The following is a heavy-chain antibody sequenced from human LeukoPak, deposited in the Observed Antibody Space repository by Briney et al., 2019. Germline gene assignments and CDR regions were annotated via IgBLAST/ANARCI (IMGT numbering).Heavy chain of an antibody. CDR3: VRGSTGYYYGFEF. D-gene: IGHD3-22*01. J-gene: IGHJ4*02. CDR1: GFTFSNYS. Sequence: GGSLSLSCAASGFTFSNYSMNWVRQAPGKGLEWLSYISPRSGTIKYADSVKGRFTISRDNVKNSIHLQMNSLRAEDTAKYYCVRGSTGYYYGFEFWGQGTLLTVSS. V-gene: IGHV3-48*01. CDR2: ISPRSGTI.